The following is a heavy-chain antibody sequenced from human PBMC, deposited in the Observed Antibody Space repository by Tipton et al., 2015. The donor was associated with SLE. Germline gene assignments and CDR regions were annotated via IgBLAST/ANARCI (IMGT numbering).Heavy chain of an antibody. D-gene: IGHD3-3*01. CDR1: GGSFSDYS. J-gene: IGHJ6*02. V-gene: IGHV4-34*01. CDR2: INHSGST. Sequence: TLSLTCVVYGGSFSDYSWRWIRQSPGKGLEWIGEINHSGSTNYNPSLKSRVTISVDTSKIQFSLKLSSVTAADTAVYYCARGRLLEWLSTYYYDCGMDVWGHGTTVTVSS. CDR3: ARGRLLEWLSTYYYDCGMDV.